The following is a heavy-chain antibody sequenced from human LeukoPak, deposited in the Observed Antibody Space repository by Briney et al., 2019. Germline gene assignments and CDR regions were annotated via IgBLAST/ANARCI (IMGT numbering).Heavy chain of an antibody. Sequence: ISRDGSNKKYGDSVKGRFTTSRDNSKNTLYLQMNSLRAEDTAVYYCARVCTGQLCPVGDAFDLWGQGTMVTVSS. V-gene: IGHV3-30*03. J-gene: IGHJ3*01. CDR2: ISRDGSNK. CDR3: ARVCTGQLCPVGDAFDL. D-gene: IGHD2-2*01.